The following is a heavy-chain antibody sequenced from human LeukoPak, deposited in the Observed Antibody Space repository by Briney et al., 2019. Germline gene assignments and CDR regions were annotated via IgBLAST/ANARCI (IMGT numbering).Heavy chain of an antibody. J-gene: IGHJ5*02. Sequence: ASVKVSCKTSGYTFTSYDINWVRQAPGQGLEWMGWMNPNSGNTGYAQKFQGRVTMTRNTSISTAYMELSSLRSEDTAVYYCARGRTAPSNWFDPWGQGTLVTVSS. CDR1: GYTFTSYD. CDR2: MNPNSGNT. V-gene: IGHV1-8*01. CDR3: ARGRTAPSNWFDP.